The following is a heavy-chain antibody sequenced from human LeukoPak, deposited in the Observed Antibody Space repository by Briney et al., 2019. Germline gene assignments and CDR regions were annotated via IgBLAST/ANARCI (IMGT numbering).Heavy chain of an antibody. J-gene: IGHJ4*02. D-gene: IGHD3-22*01. CDR1: GFTFSSYA. Sequence: GGSLRLSCAASGFTFSSYAMHWVRQAPDKGLEWVAVISYDGSNKYYADSVKGRFTISRDNSKNTLYLQMNSLRAEDTAVYYCAGNWGSVYYDSSGILDYWGQGTLVTVSS. CDR3: AGNWGSVYYDSSGILDY. V-gene: IGHV3-30-3*01. CDR2: ISYDGSNK.